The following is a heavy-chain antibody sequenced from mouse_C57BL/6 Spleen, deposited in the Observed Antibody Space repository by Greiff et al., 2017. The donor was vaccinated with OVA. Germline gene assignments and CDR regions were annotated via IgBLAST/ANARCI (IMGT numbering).Heavy chain of an antibody. J-gene: IGHJ1*03. V-gene: IGHV2-9*01. Sequence: QVQLQQSGPGLVAPSQSLSITCTVSGFSLTSCGVDWVRQPPGKGLEWLGVIWGGGSTNYNSALMSRLSISKDNSKSQVFLKMNSLQTDDTAMYYCAKHGGGSSYGGYFDVWGTGTTVTVSS. D-gene: IGHD1-1*01. CDR2: IWGGGST. CDR1: GFSLTSCG. CDR3: AKHGGGSSYGGYFDV.